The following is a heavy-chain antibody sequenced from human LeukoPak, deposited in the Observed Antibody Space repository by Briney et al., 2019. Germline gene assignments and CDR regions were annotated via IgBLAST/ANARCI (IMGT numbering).Heavy chain of an antibody. J-gene: IGHJ4*02. Sequence: KPSGTLSLTCAVSGGSISSSNWWSWVRQPPGKGLEWIGEIYHSGSTNYNPSLKSRVTISVDTSKNQFSLKLSSVTAADTAVYYCASGFYYYDSSGYHFDYWGQGTLVTVSS. V-gene: IGHV4-4*02. CDR1: GGSISSSNW. CDR2: IYHSGST. D-gene: IGHD3-22*01. CDR3: ASGFYYYDSSGYHFDY.